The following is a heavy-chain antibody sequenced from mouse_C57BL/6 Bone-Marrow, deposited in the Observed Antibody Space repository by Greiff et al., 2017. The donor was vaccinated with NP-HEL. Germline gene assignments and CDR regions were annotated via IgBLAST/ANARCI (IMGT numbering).Heavy chain of an antibody. CDR1: GYTFTSYW. CDR3: AVTGTGAWFAY. CDR2: IDPSDSYT. J-gene: IGHJ3*01. Sequence: QVQLKQPGAELVKPGASVKLSCKASGYTFTSYWMQWVKQRPGQGLEWIGEIDPSDSYTNYNQKFKGKATLTVDTSSSTAYMQLSSLTSEDSAVYYCAVTGTGAWFAYWGQGTLVTVSA. D-gene: IGHD4-1*01. V-gene: IGHV1-50*01.